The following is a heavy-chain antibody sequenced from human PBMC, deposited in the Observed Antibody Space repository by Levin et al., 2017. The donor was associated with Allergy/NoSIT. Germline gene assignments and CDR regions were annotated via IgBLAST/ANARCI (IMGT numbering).Heavy chain of an antibody. J-gene: IGHJ6*02. CDR3: ARKRSPGSGSYYNDYYYYGMDV. V-gene: IGHV3-48*01. CDR2: ISSSSSTI. D-gene: IGHD3-10*01. Sequence: PGGSLRLSCAASGFTFSSYSMNWVRQAPGKGLEWVSYISSSSSTIYYADSVKGRFTISRDNAKNSLYLQMNSLRAEDTAVYYCARKRSPGSGSYYNDYYYYGMDVWGQGTTVTVSS. CDR1: GFTFSSYS.